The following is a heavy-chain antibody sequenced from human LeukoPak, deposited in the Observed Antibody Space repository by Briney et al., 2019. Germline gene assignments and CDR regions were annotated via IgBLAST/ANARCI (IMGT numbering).Heavy chain of an antibody. CDR1: GYTFTSYD. J-gene: IGHJ4*02. CDR2: MNPNSGNT. V-gene: IGHV1-8*01. CDR3: ARSYGSGSYYRESAFDY. D-gene: IGHD3-10*01. Sequence: ASVKVSCTASGYTFTSYDINWVRQATGQGLEWMGWMNPNSGNTGYAQKFQGRVTMTRNTSISTAYMELSSLRSEDTAVYYCARSYGSGSYYRESAFDYWGQGTLVTVSS.